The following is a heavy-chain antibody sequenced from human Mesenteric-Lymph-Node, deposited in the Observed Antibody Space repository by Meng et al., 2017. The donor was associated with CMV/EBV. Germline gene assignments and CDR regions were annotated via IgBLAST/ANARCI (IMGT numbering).Heavy chain of an antibody. J-gene: IGHJ4*02. CDR1: GGSFSGYY. D-gene: IGHD3-9*01. CDR2: INHSGST. CDR3: ARGSSYDILTGYFDY. V-gene: IGHV4-34*01. Sequence: QAQVHQWGAGLLKPSETLSVTCAVYGGSFSGYYWNWIRQSPEKGLEWIGEINHSGSTTYNPSFTSRIIISVDTSTNQISLNMSSVTAADTAVYYCARGSSYDILTGYFDYWGQGALVTVSS.